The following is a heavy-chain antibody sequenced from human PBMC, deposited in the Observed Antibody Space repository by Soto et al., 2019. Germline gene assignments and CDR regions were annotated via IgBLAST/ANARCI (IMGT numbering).Heavy chain of an antibody. J-gene: IGHJ4*03. CDR3: ARGQPAYYYDSSGYYHRRPIDY. V-gene: IGHV1-69*13. D-gene: IGHD3-22*01. Sequence: ASVKVSCKASGGTFSSYAISWVRQAPGQGLEWMGGIIPIFGTANYAQKFQGRVTITADESTSTAYMELSSLRSEDTAVYYCARGQPAYYYDSSGYYHRRPIDYWGQGTTVTVSS. CDR2: IIPIFGTA. CDR1: GGTFSSYA.